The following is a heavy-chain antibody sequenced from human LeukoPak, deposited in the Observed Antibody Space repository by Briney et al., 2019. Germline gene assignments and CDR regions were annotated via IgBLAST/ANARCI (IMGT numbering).Heavy chain of an antibody. J-gene: IGHJ4*02. CDR2: INPNSGGT. CDR3: ARGDYYDSSGWVDY. CDR1: GYTFTGYY. D-gene: IGHD3-22*01. V-gene: IGHV1-2*02. Sequence: GASVKVSCKASGYTFTGYYMHWVRQAPGQGLEWMGWINPNSGGTNYAQKFQGRVTMTRDTSISTAYMELSGLRSDDTAVYYCARGDYYDSSGWVDYWGQGTLVTVSS.